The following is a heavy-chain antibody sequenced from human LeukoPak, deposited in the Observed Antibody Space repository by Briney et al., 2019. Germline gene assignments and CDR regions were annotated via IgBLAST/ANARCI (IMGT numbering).Heavy chain of an antibody. CDR3: AGAERITIFGVVIRTDAFDI. Sequence: ASVKVSCKASGYTFTSYGISWVRQAPGQGLEWMGWIGAYNGNTNYAQKLQGRVTMTTDTSTSTAYMELRSLRSDDTAVYYCAGAERITIFGVVIRTDAFDIWGQGTMVTVSS. J-gene: IGHJ3*02. D-gene: IGHD3-3*01. CDR2: IGAYNGNT. V-gene: IGHV1-18*01. CDR1: GYTFTSYG.